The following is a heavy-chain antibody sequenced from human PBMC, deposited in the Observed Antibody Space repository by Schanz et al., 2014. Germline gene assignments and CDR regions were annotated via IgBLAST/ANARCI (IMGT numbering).Heavy chain of an antibody. CDR3: AKGKAEVRGIILDY. CDR2: ISGSSENT. CDR1: GFKFTDYA. Sequence: EMQLLESGGGLAQPGGSLRLSCAASGFKFTDYAMTWVRQAPGKGLEWVATISGSSENTYYADSVKGRVTISRDNSRNTLFLQMRNVRADDTALYYCAKGKAEVRGIILDYWGQGTMVVVSS. D-gene: IGHD3-10*01. J-gene: IGHJ4*02. V-gene: IGHV3-23*01.